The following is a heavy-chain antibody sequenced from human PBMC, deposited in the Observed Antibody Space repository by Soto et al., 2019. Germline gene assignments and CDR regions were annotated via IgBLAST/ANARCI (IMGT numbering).Heavy chain of an antibody. V-gene: IGHV3-21*01. J-gene: IGHJ6*03. CDR2: ISSSSSYI. CDR3: ARGKKVLPKTYYYYYMDV. D-gene: IGHD2-15*01. CDR1: GFTFSSYS. Sequence: GGSLRLSCAASGFTFSSYSMNWVRQAPGKGLEWVSSISSSSSYIYYADSVKGRFTISRDNAKNSLYLQMNSLRAEDTAVYYCARGKKVLPKTYYYYYMDVWGKGTTVTVSS.